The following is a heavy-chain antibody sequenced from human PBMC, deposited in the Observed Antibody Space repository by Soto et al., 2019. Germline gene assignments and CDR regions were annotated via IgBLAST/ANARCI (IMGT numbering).Heavy chain of an antibody. D-gene: IGHD1-26*01. CDR3: TRYSGNYYRSLDY. Sequence: GGSLRLSCAVSGFTFSDYYMDWVRQAPGKGLEWVGRSRNKANSYSTEYAASVKGRFTISRDESKNSLFLQMNSLKTEDTALYYCTRYSGNYYRSLDYWGQGTLVTVSS. V-gene: IGHV3-72*01. CDR1: GFTFSDYY. CDR2: SRNKANSYST. J-gene: IGHJ4*02.